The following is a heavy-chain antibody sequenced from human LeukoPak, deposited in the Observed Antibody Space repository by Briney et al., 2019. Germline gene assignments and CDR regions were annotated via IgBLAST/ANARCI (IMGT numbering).Heavy chain of an antibody. CDR1: GFTFSSYG. CDR2: LRYDGSKK. Sequence: PGGSLRLSSAASGFTFSSYGMHWVRQAPGKGLEWVAFLRYDGSKKYYADPVKGRFTISRDNSKNTLYLQMNSLRAEDTAVYYCAKGVSRRTYYYDSSDAFDIWGQGTMVTVSS. D-gene: IGHD3-22*01. V-gene: IGHV3-30*02. CDR3: AKGVSRRTYYYDSSDAFDI. J-gene: IGHJ3*02.